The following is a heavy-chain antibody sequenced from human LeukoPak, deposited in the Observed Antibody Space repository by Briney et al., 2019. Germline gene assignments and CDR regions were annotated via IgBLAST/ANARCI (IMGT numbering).Heavy chain of an antibody. D-gene: IGHD4-17*01. V-gene: IGHV3-30*04. CDR3: ARDRYGDYGDFDY. J-gene: IGHJ4*02. CDR1: GFTFSSYA. Sequence: PGRSLRLSCAASGFTFSSYAMHWVRQAPGKGLEWVAVISYDGSNKYYADSVKGRFTISGDNSKNTLYLQMNSLRAEDTAVYYCARDRYGDYGDFDYWGQGTLVTVSS. CDR2: ISYDGSNK.